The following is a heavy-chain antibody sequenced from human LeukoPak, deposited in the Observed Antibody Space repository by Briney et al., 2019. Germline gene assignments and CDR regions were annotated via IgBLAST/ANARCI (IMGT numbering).Heavy chain of an antibody. V-gene: IGHV3-23*01. J-gene: IGHJ4*02. Sequence: GGSLRLSCAASGFTFTSYAMSWVRQAPGKGLEWVSAISGSGGSTYYADSVKGRFTISRDNSKNTLYLQMNSLRAEDTAVYYCAKPRYYYGSGSPYYWGQGTLVTVSS. CDR2: ISGSGGST. D-gene: IGHD3-10*01. CDR1: GFTFTSYA. CDR3: AKPRYYYGSGSPYY.